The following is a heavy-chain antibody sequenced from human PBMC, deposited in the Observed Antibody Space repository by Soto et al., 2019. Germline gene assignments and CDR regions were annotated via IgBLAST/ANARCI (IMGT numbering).Heavy chain of an antibody. CDR2: ISGSGGST. V-gene: IGHV3-23*01. D-gene: IGHD3-16*01. CDR1: GFTFSSYA. Sequence: GGSLRLSCAASGFTFSSYAMSWVRQAPGKGLEWVSAISGSGGSTYYADSVKGRFTISRDNSKNTLYLQMNSLRAEDTAVYYCAKSPRWGEFSLPEAFDIWGQGTMVTVSS. CDR3: AKSPRWGEFSLPEAFDI. J-gene: IGHJ3*02.